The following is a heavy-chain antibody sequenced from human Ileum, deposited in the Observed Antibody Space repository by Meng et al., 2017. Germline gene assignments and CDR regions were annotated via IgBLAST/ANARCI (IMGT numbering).Heavy chain of an antibody. D-gene: IGHD2-15*01. Sequence: VHWQGSGPGLVEPSGTLSRTFPGSGGSISSSFYWSWVRQSPGKGLEWIGQIYLAGSPNYNPSLESRVTISVDKSKNQFSLRLTSVTAADTAIFYCVRHGGKYFDSWGQGTLVTVSS. V-gene: IGHV4-4*02. CDR1: GGSISSSFY. J-gene: IGHJ4*02. CDR3: VRHGGKYFDS. CDR2: IYLAGSP.